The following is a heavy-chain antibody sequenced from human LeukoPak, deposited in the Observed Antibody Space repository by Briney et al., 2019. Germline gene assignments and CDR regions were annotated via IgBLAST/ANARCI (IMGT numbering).Heavy chain of an antibody. V-gene: IGHV4-39*01. CDR1: GGSISSSSYF. J-gene: IGHJ4*02. CDR2: IDYGGTT. D-gene: IGHD6-13*01. CDR3: ARHRGRQPIDY. Sequence: SETLSLTCTVSGGSISSSSYFWGWIRQPPGKGLEWVGSIDYGGTTYYNPSLKSRVTISEDASKNQFSLKLSSVTAADTAVYYCARHRGRQPIDYWGQGTLATVSS.